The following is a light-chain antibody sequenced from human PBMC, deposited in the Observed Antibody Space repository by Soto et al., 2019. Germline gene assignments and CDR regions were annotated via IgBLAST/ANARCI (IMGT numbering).Light chain of an antibody. Sequence: EIVLTQSPGTLSLSPGERATLSCRASQSVSSSYLAWYQQKPGQAPRLLIYGASSRATGIPDRFSGSGSGTDFTLTISRLEPEDCAVYYCQQYGSSWTFGHGTKVEIK. V-gene: IGKV3-20*01. CDR3: QQYGSSWT. CDR2: GAS. CDR1: QSVSSSY. J-gene: IGKJ1*01.